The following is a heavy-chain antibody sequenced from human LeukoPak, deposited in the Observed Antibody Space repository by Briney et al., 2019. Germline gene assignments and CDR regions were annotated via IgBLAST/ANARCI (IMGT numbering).Heavy chain of an antibody. CDR1: GGSISSSNW. Sequence: PSETLSLTCAVSGGSISSSNWWSWVRQPPGQVLGWIGEIYHSGSTNYNPSLKSRVTISVDKSKNQFSLKLSSVTAADTAVYYCASEGAAASGREGWFDPWGQGTLVTVSS. CDR3: ASEGAAASGREGWFDP. D-gene: IGHD6-25*01. V-gene: IGHV4-4*02. CDR2: IYHSGST. J-gene: IGHJ5*02.